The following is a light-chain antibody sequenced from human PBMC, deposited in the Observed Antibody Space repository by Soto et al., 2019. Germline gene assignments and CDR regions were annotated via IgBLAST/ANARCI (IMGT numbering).Light chain of an antibody. CDR3: RSYADSDTLYV. V-gene: IGLV2-14*01. Sequence: VLTQPASVSGSPGQSITISCTGTSSDVGAYNYVSWYQQHPGKAPKLLIFEVSSRPSGVSNRFSGSKSGSTASLTISGLQAEDEADYYCRSYADSDTLYVFGTGTMVTVL. CDR2: EVS. J-gene: IGLJ1*01. CDR1: SSDVGAYNY.